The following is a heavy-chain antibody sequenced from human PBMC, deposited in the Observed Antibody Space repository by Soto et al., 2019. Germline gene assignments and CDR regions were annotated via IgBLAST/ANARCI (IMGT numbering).Heavy chain of an antibody. J-gene: IGHJ3*02. V-gene: IGHV3-23*01. Sequence: EVQLLESGGGLVQPGGSLRLSCAASGFTFSSYAMSWVRQAPGKGLEWVSAISGSGGSTYYADSVKGRFTISRDNSKNTLYLQMNSLRAEDTAVYYCAKDQLSGYGDRTDAFDIWGQGKMVTVSS. CDR2: ISGSGGST. CDR1: GFTFSSYA. CDR3: AKDQLSGYGDRTDAFDI. D-gene: IGHD4-17*01.